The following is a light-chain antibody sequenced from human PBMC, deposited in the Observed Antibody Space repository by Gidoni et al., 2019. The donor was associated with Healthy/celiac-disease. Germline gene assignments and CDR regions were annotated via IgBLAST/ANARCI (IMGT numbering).Light chain of an antibody. V-gene: IGKV1-5*03. CDR2: KAS. CDR3: QQYNSYSGT. Sequence: DIQMTQSSSTLSASVGDRVTITCRSSQSISSWLAWYQQKPGKAPKLLIYKASSLESGVPSRFSGSGSGTEFTLTISSLQPDDFATYYCQQYNSYSGTFGQXTKVEIK. J-gene: IGKJ1*01. CDR1: QSISSW.